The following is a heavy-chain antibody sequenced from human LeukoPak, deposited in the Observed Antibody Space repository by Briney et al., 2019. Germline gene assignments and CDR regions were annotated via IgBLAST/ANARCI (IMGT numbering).Heavy chain of an antibody. Sequence: PSETLSLTCAVYGGSFSGYYWSWIRQPPGKGLEWIGEINHSGSTNYNPSLKSRVTISVDTSKNQFSLKLSSVTAADTAVYYCARASLIRYFDCWGQGTLVTVPS. D-gene: IGHD2-8*01. J-gene: IGHJ4*02. CDR2: INHSGST. V-gene: IGHV4-34*01. CDR1: GGSFSGYY. CDR3: ARASLIRYFDC.